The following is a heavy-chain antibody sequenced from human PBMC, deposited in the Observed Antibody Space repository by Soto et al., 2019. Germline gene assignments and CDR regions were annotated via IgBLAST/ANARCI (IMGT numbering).Heavy chain of an antibody. V-gene: IGHV3-30*18. Sequence: GGSLRLSCAASGSTFSSYGIHWVRQAPGKGLEWVAVISFDGSNKYYADSVKGRFTISRDNSKNTLYLQMNSLRAEDTAVYYCAKDTYYYDSSGYYIFEYWGQGALVTVSS. J-gene: IGHJ4*02. CDR1: GSTFSSYG. D-gene: IGHD3-22*01. CDR2: ISFDGSNK. CDR3: AKDTYYYDSSGYYIFEY.